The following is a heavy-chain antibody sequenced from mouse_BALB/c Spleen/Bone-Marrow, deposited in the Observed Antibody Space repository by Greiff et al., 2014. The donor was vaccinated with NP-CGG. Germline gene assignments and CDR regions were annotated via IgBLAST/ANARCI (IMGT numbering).Heavy chain of an antibody. D-gene: IGHD2-5*01. V-gene: IGHV5-6-5*01. J-gene: IGHJ1*01. Sequence: DVHLVESGGGLVKPGGSLKLSCAASGFTFSGYAMSWVRQTPEKRLEWVASISNGGSTFYPDSVKGRFTISRDNARNILYLQMSSLRSEDTAMYYCARRKTTILTTFYWYFDVWGAGTTVTVSS. CDR2: ISNGGST. CDR1: GFTFSGYA. CDR3: ARRKTTILTTFYWYFDV.